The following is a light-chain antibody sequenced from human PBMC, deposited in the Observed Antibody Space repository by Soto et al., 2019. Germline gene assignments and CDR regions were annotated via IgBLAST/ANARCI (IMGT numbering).Light chain of an antibody. CDR3: SSYTSGSTLV. CDR2: EVS. J-gene: IGLJ2*01. CDR1: SSDVGGYNY. Sequence: QSVLTQPASVSGSPGQSITISCTGTSSDVGGYNYVSWYQQHPGKAPKVEIYEVSNRPSWISNRFSVSKSGNTASLTISGLQAEDEADYYCSSYTSGSTLVFGGGTKLTVL. V-gene: IGLV2-14*01.